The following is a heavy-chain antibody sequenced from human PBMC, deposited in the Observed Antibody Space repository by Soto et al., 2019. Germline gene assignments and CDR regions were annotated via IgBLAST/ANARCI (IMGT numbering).Heavy chain of an antibody. D-gene: IGHD5-18*01. Sequence: PSETLSLTCTVSGGSISSGDYYWSWIRQPPGKGLEWIGYIYYSGSTYYNPSLKSRVTISVDTSKNQFSLKLSSVTAADTAVYYCARARIQLWLRGFAYWGQGTLVTVSS. CDR2: IYYSGST. J-gene: IGHJ4*02. V-gene: IGHV4-30-4*01. CDR3: ARARIQLWLRGFAY. CDR1: GGSISSGDYY.